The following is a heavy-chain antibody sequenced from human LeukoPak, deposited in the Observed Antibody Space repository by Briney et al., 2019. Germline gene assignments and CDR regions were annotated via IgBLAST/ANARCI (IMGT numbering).Heavy chain of an antibody. J-gene: IGHJ3*02. V-gene: IGHV3-23*01. CDR3: AKSVMITFGGVIGAFDI. CDR2: ISGSGGST. CDR1: GFTFSSYA. D-gene: IGHD3-16*02. Sequence: GGSLRLSCAASGFTFSSYAMSWVRQALGKGLEWVSAISGSGGSTYYADSVKGRFTISRDNSKNTLYLQMNSLRAEDTAVYYCAKSVMITFGGVIGAFDIWGQGTMVTVSS.